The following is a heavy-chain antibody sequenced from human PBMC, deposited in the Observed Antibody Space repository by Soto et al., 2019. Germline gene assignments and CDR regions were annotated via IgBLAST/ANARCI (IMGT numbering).Heavy chain of an antibody. J-gene: IGHJ6*02. CDR3: ARREGESITMSLEDYYYYGMDV. CDR2: IYPGDSDT. D-gene: IGHD1-1*01. CDR1: GYSFTSYW. Sequence: GESLKISCKGSGYSFTSYWIGWVRQMPGKGLEWMGIIYPGDSDTRYSPSFQGQVTISADKSISTAYLQWSSLKASDTAMYYCARREGESITMSLEDYYYYGMDVWGQGTTVTVSS. V-gene: IGHV5-51*01.